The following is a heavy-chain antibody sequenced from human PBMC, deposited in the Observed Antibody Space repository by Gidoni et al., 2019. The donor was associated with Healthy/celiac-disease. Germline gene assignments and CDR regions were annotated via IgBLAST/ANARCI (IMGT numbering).Heavy chain of an antibody. D-gene: IGHD6-13*01. CDR3: TREKKTAAGKVYYFYGMDV. CDR2: IRKKAYGGAT. V-gene: IGHV3-49*03. CDR1: GFTFGDYA. Sequence: EVQLVESGGGLVQQGRSLRVSCTASGFTFGDYAMSRFRQAPGTGLEGVGLIRKKAYGGATEYAASVKGRVTLSRADSKSHAYLQMNSLKTEDTAVYYCTREKKTAAGKVYYFYGMDVWGQGTTVTVSS. J-gene: IGHJ6*02.